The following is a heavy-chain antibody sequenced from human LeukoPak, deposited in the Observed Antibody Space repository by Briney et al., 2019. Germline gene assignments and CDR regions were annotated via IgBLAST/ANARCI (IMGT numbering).Heavy chain of an antibody. CDR1: GYSFKHYW. CDR3: ARQGAAYYYGSGSYTAFDI. V-gene: IGHV5-51*01. J-gene: IGHJ3*02. Sequence: GESLKISCKASGYSFKHYWIAWVRQMPEKGLEFMGVIWPGDSQTRYSPSFQGQVTISADKSISTAYLQWSSLKASDTAMYYCARQGAAYYYGSGSYTAFDIWGQGTMVTVSS. D-gene: IGHD3-10*01. CDR2: IWPGDSQT.